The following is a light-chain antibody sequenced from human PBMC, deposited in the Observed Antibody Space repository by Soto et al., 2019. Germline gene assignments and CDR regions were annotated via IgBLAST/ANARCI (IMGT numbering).Light chain of an antibody. J-gene: IGKJ1*01. V-gene: IGKV3-15*01. Sequence: EIVMTQSPATLSVSPGERATLSCRASQSVIASLAWYQQKPGQAPRLLIYGAYTRATGIPARFSGSGSGTEFTLTISSLQSEDFAVYYCQQYNNWPPWTFGQGTKVEIK. CDR3: QQYNNWPPWT. CDR1: QSVIAS. CDR2: GAY.